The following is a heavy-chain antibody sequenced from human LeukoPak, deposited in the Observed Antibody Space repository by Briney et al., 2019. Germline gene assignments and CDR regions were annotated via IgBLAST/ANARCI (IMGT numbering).Heavy chain of an antibody. D-gene: IGHD2-15*01. V-gene: IGHV4-59*12. CDR1: GGSISSYY. CDR3: ARDPIVVVVAATPTDAFDI. J-gene: IGHJ3*02. CDR2: IYYSGNT. Sequence: SETLSLTCTVSGGSISSYYWSWIRQPPGKGLEWIGYIYYSGNTNYNPSLKSRVTISVDTSKNQFSLKLSSVTAADTAVYYCARDPIVVVVAATPTDAFDIWGQGTMVTVSS.